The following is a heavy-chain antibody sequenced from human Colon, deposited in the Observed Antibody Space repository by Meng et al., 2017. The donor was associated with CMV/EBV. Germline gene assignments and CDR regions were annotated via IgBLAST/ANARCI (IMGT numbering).Heavy chain of an antibody. D-gene: IGHD4-17*01. CDR1: GFDFSNYG. CDR2: IWFDGSNT. Sequence: GESLKISCAASGFDFSNYGIHWVRQAPGKGLEWVALIWFDGSNTYYADSVKGRFTVSRDNSESTVFLQMNSLRAEDTAVYYCAKVAFAYGDYAWAFDHWGQGALVTVSS. J-gene: IGHJ4*02. CDR3: AKVAFAYGDYAWAFDH. V-gene: IGHV3-33*06.